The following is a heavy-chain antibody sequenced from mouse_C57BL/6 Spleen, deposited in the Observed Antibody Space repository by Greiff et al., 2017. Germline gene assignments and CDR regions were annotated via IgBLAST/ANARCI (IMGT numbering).Heavy chain of an antibody. Sequence: QVQLQQPGAELVKPGASVKLSCKASGYTFTSYWLHWVKQRPGQGLEWIGMIHPNSGSTNYNEKFKSKATLTVDKSSSTAYMQLSSLTSEDSAVYYCARIIYDGYSPFAYWGQGTLVTVSA. J-gene: IGHJ3*01. CDR1: GYTFTSYW. CDR3: ARIIYDGYSPFAY. D-gene: IGHD2-3*01. V-gene: IGHV1-64*01. CDR2: IHPNSGST.